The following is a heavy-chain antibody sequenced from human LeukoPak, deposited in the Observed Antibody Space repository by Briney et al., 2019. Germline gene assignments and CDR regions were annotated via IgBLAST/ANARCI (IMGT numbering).Heavy chain of an antibody. CDR2: IFHTGHT. V-gene: IGHV4-30-2*01. CDR1: GGSISSGDFP. D-gene: IGHD3-10*01. Sequence: SQTLSLTCAVSGGSISSGDFPWSWIRQPPGKGLEWIGYIFHTGHTSYNPSLKSRVTISVDMSKSQLSLRLTSVTAADTAVYYCARGFYGAGSHFDYWGQGTLVTVSS. J-gene: IGHJ4*02. CDR3: ARGFYGAGSHFDY.